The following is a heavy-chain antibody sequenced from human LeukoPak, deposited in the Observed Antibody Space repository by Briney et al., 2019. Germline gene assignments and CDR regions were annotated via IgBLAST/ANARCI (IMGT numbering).Heavy chain of an antibody. Sequence: GGSLRLSCAASGFTFSSYAMSWVRQAPGKGLEWVANIKQDGSEKYYVDSVKGRFTISRDNSKNTLYLQMNSLRAEDTAVYYCAKDRRIAAAVGWFDPWGQGTLVTVSS. CDR2: IKQDGSEK. CDR3: AKDRRIAAAVGWFDP. D-gene: IGHD6-13*01. J-gene: IGHJ5*02. V-gene: IGHV3-7*03. CDR1: GFTFSSYA.